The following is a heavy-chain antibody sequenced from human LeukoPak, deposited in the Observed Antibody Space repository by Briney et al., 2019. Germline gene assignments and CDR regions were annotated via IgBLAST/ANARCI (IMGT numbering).Heavy chain of an antibody. J-gene: IGHJ4*02. Sequence: ASVKVSCKASGYTFTSYGISWVRQAPGQGLEWMGWISAYNGNTNYAQKLQGRVTMTTDTSTSTAYMELKSLRSDDTAVYYCARGYVSPVLRYFDWLSTLDYWGQGTLVTVSS. CDR1: GYTFTSYG. CDR3: ARGYVSPVLRYFDWLSTLDY. V-gene: IGHV1-18*01. D-gene: IGHD3-9*01. CDR2: ISAYNGNT.